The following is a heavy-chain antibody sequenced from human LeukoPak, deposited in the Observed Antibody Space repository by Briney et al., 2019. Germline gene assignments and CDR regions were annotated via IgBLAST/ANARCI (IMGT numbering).Heavy chain of an antibody. V-gene: IGHV3-23*01. CDR2: ISGTGSGT. Sequence: GGSLRLSCAASGFTFSSYAMSWVRQAPGKGLEWVSAISGTGSGTYYADSVKGRFTISRDNSKNALYLQMNSLRAEDTAIYYCAKDHSNWYFDLWGRGTLLTVSS. CDR3: AKDHSNWYFDL. CDR1: GFTFSSYA. J-gene: IGHJ2*01.